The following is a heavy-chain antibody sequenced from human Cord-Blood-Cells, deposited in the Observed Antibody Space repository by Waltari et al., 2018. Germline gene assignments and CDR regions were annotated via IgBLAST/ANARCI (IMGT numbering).Heavy chain of an antibody. J-gene: IGHJ4*02. CDR2: IYPGDSDN. Sequence: EVQLLQSGAEVKRPGDSLKFSVRVSGTSFPIYGTSWVPKRPGKGLEGMGIIYPGDSDNRYSPSFQGQVTISADKSISTAYLQLSSLKASDTAMYYCARHMNWEGGYRAPFDYWGQGTLVTVSS. V-gene: IGHV5-51*01. CDR3: ARHMNWEGGYRAPFDY. D-gene: IGHD3-16*02. CDR1: GTSFPIYG.